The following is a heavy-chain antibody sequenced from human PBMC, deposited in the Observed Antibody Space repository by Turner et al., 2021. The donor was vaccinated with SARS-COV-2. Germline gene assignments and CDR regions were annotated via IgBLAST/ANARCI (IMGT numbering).Heavy chain of an antibody. J-gene: IGHJ4*02. CDR2: FSGRSIST. CDR1: GFSFSSYA. V-gene: IGHV3-23*01. Sequence: EVQLLESGGGWIQPGGSLRLSCAASGFSFSSYAMSWVRQAPGKGLEWVSAFSGRSISTFYADSVRDRFTISRDDVKNMLFLEMNRLRVEDTALYYCAKDCKRDQRVPECYDSRGQGTLVTVSS. CDR3: AKDCKRDQRVPECYDS. D-gene: IGHD6-6*01.